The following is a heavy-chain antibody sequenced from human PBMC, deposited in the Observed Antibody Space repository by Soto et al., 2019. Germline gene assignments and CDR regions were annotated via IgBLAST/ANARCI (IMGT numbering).Heavy chain of an antibody. D-gene: IGHD3-3*01. Sequence: QVQLQESGPGLVKPSGTLSLTCAVSGGSISSNNWWSGVRQPPGKGLEWIGEIYHSGTTNYNPSLKSRVTMSVDKSKNQLSLKLNSVTAADTAVYYCARDGSGHPYYSDNWGQGTLVTVSS. CDR1: GGSISSNNW. J-gene: IGHJ4*02. V-gene: IGHV4-4*02. CDR3: ARDGSGHPYYSDN. CDR2: IYHSGTT.